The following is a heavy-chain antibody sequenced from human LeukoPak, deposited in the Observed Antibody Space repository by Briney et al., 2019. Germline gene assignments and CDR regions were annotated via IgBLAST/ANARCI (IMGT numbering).Heavy chain of an antibody. J-gene: IGHJ5*02. CDR3: ARDHLGDGLGVPAASDWFDP. Sequence: ASVKVSCKASGYTFTSYGISWVRQAPGQGLEWMGWISAYNGNTNYAQKLQGRVTMTRDTSTSTVYMELSSLRSEDTAVYYCARDHLGDGLGVPAASDWFDPWGQGTLVTVSS. CDR2: ISAYNGNT. V-gene: IGHV1-18*01. CDR1: GYTFTSYG. D-gene: IGHD2-2*01.